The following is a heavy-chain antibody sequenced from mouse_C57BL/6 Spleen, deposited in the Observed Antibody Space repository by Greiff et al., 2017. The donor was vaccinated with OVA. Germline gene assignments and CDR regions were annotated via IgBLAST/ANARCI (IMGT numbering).Heavy chain of an antibody. CDR1: GYTFTSYW. V-gene: IGHV1-74*01. D-gene: IGHD2-4*01. CDR3: AMGIYYDYQAWFAY. Sequence: QVQLQQPGAELVKPGASVKVSCKASGYTFTSYWMHWVKQRPGQGLEWIGRIHPSDSDTNYNQKFKGKATLTVDKSSSTAYMQLSSLTSEDSAVYYCAMGIYYDYQAWFAYWGQGTLVTVSA. CDR2: IHPSDSDT. J-gene: IGHJ3*01.